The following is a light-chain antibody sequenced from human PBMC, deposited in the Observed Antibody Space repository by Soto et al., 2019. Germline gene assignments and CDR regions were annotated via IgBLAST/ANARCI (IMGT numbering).Light chain of an antibody. Sequence: QSALTQPASVSGSPGQSITISCTGTSSDVGTYNYVSWYQQYPGKAPKLIIYEVNNRPSGVSNRFSGSQSGNTASLTSSGLQAEDEADYHCCSYTSGSTLYVFGTGTKLTVL. J-gene: IGLJ1*01. CDR2: EVN. CDR3: CSYTSGSTLYV. CDR1: SSDVGTYNY. V-gene: IGLV2-14*01.